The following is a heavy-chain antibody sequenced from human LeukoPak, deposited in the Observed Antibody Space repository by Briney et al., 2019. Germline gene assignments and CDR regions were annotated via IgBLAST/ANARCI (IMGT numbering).Heavy chain of an antibody. CDR2: ISGSGGST. Sequence: PGGSLRLSCAASGFTFSSFPMSWVRQAPGKGLEWVAVISGSGGSTYYADSVKGRFTISRDNSKNTLYLQMNSLRAEDTAVYYCAKVSRYYGMHVWGQGTTVTVSS. J-gene: IGHJ6*02. V-gene: IGHV3-23*01. CDR1: GFTFSSFP. CDR3: AKVSRYYGMHV. D-gene: IGHD2-15*01.